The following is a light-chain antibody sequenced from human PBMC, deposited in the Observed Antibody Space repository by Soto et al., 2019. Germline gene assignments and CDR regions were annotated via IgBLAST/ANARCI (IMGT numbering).Light chain of an antibody. V-gene: IGKV1-39*01. Sequence: DIQMTQSPSSLSASVGDRVTIACRANQSISSYLNWYQQKPGKAPKLLIYAASTLQTGISSRFSGSGSGTDFTLTISSLQPEDFATYYCQQSYTTPYLFGQGTKLEIK. CDR1: QSISSY. CDR3: QQSYTTPYL. J-gene: IGKJ2*01. CDR2: AAS.